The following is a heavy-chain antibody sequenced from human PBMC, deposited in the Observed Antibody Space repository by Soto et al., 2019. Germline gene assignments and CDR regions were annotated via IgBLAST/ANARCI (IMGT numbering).Heavy chain of an antibody. CDR1: GGTFSSYT. D-gene: IGHD2-15*01. V-gene: IGHV1-69*02. CDR2: IIPILGIA. Sequence: QVQLVHSGAEVKKPGSSVKVSCKASGGTFSSYTISWVRQAPGQGLEWMGRIIPILGIANYAQKFQGRVTITADKSTSTAYMELSSLRSEDTAVYYCARFESGYCSGGSCYSSDYWGQGTLVTVSS. CDR3: ARFESGYCSGGSCYSSDY. J-gene: IGHJ4*02.